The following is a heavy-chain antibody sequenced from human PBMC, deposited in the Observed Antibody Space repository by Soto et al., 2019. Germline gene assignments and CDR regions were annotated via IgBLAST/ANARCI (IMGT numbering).Heavy chain of an antibody. CDR3: ARDFALRRITIFGVVIPPLDY. D-gene: IGHD3-3*01. Sequence: ASVKVSCKASGYTFTSYAMHWVRQAPGQRLEWMGWINAGNGNTKYSQKFQGRVTITRDTSASTAYMELSSLRSEDTAVYYCARDFALRRITIFGVVIPPLDYWGQGTLVTVSS. CDR2: INAGNGNT. V-gene: IGHV1-3*01. J-gene: IGHJ4*02. CDR1: GYTFTSYA.